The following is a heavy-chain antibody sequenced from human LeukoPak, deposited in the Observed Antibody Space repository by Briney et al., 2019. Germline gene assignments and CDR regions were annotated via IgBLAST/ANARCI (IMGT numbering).Heavy chain of an antibody. J-gene: IGHJ2*01. D-gene: IGHD6-13*01. CDR3: ARTSPSIAAAGPGSGDWYFDL. CDR2: ISAYNGNT. V-gene: IGHV1-18*01. Sequence: ASVKVSCKASGYTFTSYGISWVRQAPGQGLEWMGWISAYNGNTNYAQKLQGRVTMTTDTSTSTAYMELRSLRSDDTAVYYCARTSPSIAAAGPGSGDWYFDLWGRGTLVTVSS. CDR1: GYTFTSYG.